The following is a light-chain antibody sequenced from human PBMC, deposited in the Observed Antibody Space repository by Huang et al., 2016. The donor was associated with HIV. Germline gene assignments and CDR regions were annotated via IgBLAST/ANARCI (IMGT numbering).Light chain of an antibody. CDR1: QSVTSN. CDR3: QHYNNWPWWT. CDR2: SAS. V-gene: IGKV3-15*01. Sequence: EVVMTQSPAILSVSPGERATLSCRASQSVTSNLAWYQQKTGQAPRLLIYSASTRATGIPARFSGSGSGTEFTLTISSLQSEDFAVYYCQHYNNWPWWTFGQGTKVEIK. J-gene: IGKJ1*01.